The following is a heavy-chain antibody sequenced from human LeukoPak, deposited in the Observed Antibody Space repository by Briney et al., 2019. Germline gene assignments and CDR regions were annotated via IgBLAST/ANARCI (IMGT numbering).Heavy chain of an antibody. CDR1: GVTVSSNY. J-gene: IGHJ4*02. CDR2: IYSASST. CDR3: ARGLYYLDY. Sequence: GSLRLSCAASGVTVSSNYMTWVRQAPGQGLEWVSVIYSASSTDYADSVKGRFTISRDDSKNTLYLQMHSLRAEDTAVYYCARGLYYLDYWGQGTLVTVSS. V-gene: IGHV3-53*01.